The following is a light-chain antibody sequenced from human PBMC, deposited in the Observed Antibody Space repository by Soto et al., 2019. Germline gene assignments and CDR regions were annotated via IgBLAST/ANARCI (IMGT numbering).Light chain of an antibody. CDR3: QQYGSSPRT. Sequence: EIVLTQFPDTLSLSPGERATLSCRPSQSVSSSSLAWYQQNRGQAPRLLIHGASSRATGIPDRFSGSGSGTDFTLTISRLEPEDFAVYYCQQYGSSPRTFGQGTKVEVK. CDR2: GAS. CDR1: QSVSSSS. V-gene: IGKV3-20*01. J-gene: IGKJ1*01.